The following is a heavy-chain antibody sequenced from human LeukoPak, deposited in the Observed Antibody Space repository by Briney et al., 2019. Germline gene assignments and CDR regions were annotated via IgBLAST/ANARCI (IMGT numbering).Heavy chain of an antibody. D-gene: IGHD6-13*01. Sequence: AASVKVSCKASGYTFTSYGISWVRQAPGQGLEWMGWISAYNGNTNYAQKLQGRVTMTTDTSTSTAYMELRSLRSDDTAVYYCARDVGGSSWYGGYYYYGMDVWGQGTTVTVSS. CDR1: GYTFTSYG. J-gene: IGHJ6*02. V-gene: IGHV1-18*01. CDR3: ARDVGGSSWYGGYYYYGMDV. CDR2: ISAYNGNT.